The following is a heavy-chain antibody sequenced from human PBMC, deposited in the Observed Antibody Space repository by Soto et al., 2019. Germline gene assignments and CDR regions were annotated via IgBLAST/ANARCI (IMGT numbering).Heavy chain of an antibody. D-gene: IGHD2-15*01. CDR3: ARFFSHCSGGSCYFYYYGMDV. J-gene: IGHJ6*02. Sequence: PGESLKISCKGSGYSFTSYWIGWVRQMPGKGLEWMGIIYPGDSDTRYSPSFQGQVTISADKSISTAYPQWSSLKASDTAMYYCARFFSHCSGGSCYFYYYGMDVWGQGTTVTVSS. CDR1: GYSFTSYW. V-gene: IGHV5-51*01. CDR2: IYPGDSDT.